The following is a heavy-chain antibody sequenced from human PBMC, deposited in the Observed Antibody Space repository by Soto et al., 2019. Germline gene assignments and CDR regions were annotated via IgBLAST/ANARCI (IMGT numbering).Heavy chain of an antibody. J-gene: IGHJ5*02. D-gene: IGHD2-2*01. CDR1: GYTFTSYD. V-gene: IGHV1-8*01. Sequence: QVQLVQSGAEVKKPGASVKVSCKASGYTFTSYDINWVRQATGQGLEWMGWMNPNSGNTGYAQTFQGRVTMTRNTSISTAYVELSSLRSEDTAVYCWASGVPAAPRGRFDPWGQGTLVTVSS. CDR2: MNPNSGNT. CDR3: ASGVPAAPRGRFDP.